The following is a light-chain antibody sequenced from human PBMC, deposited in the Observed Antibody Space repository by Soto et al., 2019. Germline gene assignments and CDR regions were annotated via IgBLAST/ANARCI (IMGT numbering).Light chain of an antibody. V-gene: IGKV3-20*01. Sequence: EIVLTQSPATLSLSPGERVTLSCRASQSFINSLSWYQHKSGKPPRLVIYDSTLRANGVPDRFGGSGSGTDFTLTISRLEPEDFAVYYCQQHGSSPITFGQGTRLEIK. CDR1: QSFINS. J-gene: IGKJ5*01. CDR2: DST. CDR3: QQHGSSPIT.